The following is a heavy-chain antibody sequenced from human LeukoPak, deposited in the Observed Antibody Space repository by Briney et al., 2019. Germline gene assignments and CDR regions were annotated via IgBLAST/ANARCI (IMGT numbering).Heavy chain of an antibody. V-gene: IGHV3-23*01. CDR2: ISGSGGST. J-gene: IGHJ4*02. Sequence: GGSLRLSCAASGFAFTYAMSWVRQAPGKGLEWVSAISGSGGSTYYADSVKGRFTISRDNSKNTLYLQMNSLRAEDTAVYYCAKTYSGYDPRGDYWGQGTLVTVSS. D-gene: IGHD5-12*01. CDR1: GFAFTYA. CDR3: AKTYSGYDPRGDY.